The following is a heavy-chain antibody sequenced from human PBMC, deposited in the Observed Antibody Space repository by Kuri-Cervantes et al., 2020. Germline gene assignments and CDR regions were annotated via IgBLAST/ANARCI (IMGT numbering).Heavy chain of an antibody. CDR1: GFTFSSYS. CDR2: ISSSSSYK. D-gene: IGHD2-2*01. Sequence: GGSLRLSCAASGFTFSSYSMNWVRQAPGKGLEWDSSISSSSSYKYYADSLKGRFTISRDNAKNSLYLQMNSLRAEDTAVYYCARDSVPAAHDDYYGMDVWGQGTTVTVSS. CDR3: ARDSVPAAHDDYYGMDV. V-gene: IGHV3-21*01. J-gene: IGHJ6*02.